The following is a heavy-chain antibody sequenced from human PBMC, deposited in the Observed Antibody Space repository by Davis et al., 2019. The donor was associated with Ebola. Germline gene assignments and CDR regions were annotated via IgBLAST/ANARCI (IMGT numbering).Heavy chain of an antibody. J-gene: IGHJ3*02. D-gene: IGHD1-20*01. Sequence: SVHVSCQASGGTFRSYAISWVRQAPGQGLGWMGRIIPILGIANYAQKFQGRVTITADKSTSTAYMELSSLRSEDTAVYYCAREKYNWNGFPFDIWGQGTMVTVSS. CDR1: GGTFRSYA. CDR2: IIPILGIA. V-gene: IGHV1-69*04. CDR3: AREKYNWNGFPFDI.